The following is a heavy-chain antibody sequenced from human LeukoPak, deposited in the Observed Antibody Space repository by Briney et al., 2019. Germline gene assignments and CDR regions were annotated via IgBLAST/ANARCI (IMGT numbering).Heavy chain of an antibody. V-gene: IGHV3-11*03. J-gene: IGHJ4*02. CDR2: ISSSSTYT. CDR3: ARSYSGSYSDY. CDR1: GFTFSDYY. Sequence: MSGGSLRLSCEASGFTFSDYYMSWIRQAPGKGLEWVSYISSSSTYTNYADSVKGRFTISRDNAKNSLYLQMNSLRAEDTAVFYCARSYSGSYSDYWGQGTLVTVPS. D-gene: IGHD1-26*01.